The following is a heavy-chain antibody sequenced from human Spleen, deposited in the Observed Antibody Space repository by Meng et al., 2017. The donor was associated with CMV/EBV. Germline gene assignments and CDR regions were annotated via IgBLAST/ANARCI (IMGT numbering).Heavy chain of an antibody. J-gene: IGHJ4*02. CDR3: ARGGLRTRFDY. V-gene: IGHV4-59*01. D-gene: IGHD4/OR15-4a*01. CDR1: GGSISGFY. CDR2: IYYSGST. Sequence: GSLRLSCTVSGGSISGFYWNWIRQPPGKGLEWIGYIYYSGSTNYNPSLKSRVTISVDTSKNQFSLKLSSVTAADTAVYYCARGGLRTRFDYWGQGTLVTVSS.